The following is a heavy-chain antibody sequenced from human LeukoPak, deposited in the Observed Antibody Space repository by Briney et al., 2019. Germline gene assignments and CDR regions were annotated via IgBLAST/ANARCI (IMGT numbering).Heavy chain of an antibody. V-gene: IGHV3-23*01. D-gene: IGHD5-24*01. CDR2: ISGNGGRT. CDR1: GFTFSSYA. CDR3: AKVAEMDTILGKFDN. Sequence: GGSLRLSCAASGFTFSSYAMSWVRQALGKGLEWVSAISGNGGRTYYADSVKGRFTISRDNSKNTLYLQMNSLRAEDTAVYYCAKVAEMDTILGKFDNWGQGTLVTVSS. J-gene: IGHJ5*02.